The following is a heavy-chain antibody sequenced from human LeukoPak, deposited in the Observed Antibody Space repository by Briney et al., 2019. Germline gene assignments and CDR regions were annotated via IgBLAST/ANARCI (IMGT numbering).Heavy chain of an antibody. D-gene: IGHD6-13*01. V-gene: IGHV3-21*04. Sequence: GGSLRLSCAASGFTFSSYSMNWVRQAPGKGLEWVSSISSSSSYIYYADSVKGRFTISRDNAKNSLYLQMNSLRAEDTAVYYCARDDGYSSSWNHDAFDIWGQGTMVTVSS. CDR2: ISSSSSYI. CDR1: GFTFSSYS. CDR3: ARDDGYSSSWNHDAFDI. J-gene: IGHJ3*02.